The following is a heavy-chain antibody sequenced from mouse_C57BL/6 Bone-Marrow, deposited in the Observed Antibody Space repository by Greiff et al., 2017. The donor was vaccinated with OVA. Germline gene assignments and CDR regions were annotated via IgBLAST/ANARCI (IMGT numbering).Heavy chain of an antibody. V-gene: IGHV1-82*01. CDR2: IYPGDGDT. D-gene: IGHD2-12*01. Sequence: QVQLKESGPELVKPGASVKISCKASGYAFSSSWMNWVKQRPGTGLEWIGRIYPGDGDTNYNGKFKGKATLTADKSSSTAYMQLSSLTSEDSAVYFCARDYNAMDYWGQGTSVTVSS. J-gene: IGHJ4*01. CDR1: GYAFSSSW. CDR3: ARDYNAMDY.